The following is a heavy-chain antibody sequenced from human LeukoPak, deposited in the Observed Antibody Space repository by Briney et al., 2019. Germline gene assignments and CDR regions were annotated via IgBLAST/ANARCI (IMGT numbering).Heavy chain of an antibody. Sequence: ASVKVSCKASGYTFSGSYIHWVRQAPGQGLEWMGRINPNSGDTNYAQKFQGRVTMTRDTSIGTAYMELSSLTSDDTAVYYCARVVPWDIVVVPAAISSENWFDPWGQGTLVTVSS. CDR2: INPNSGDT. V-gene: IGHV1-2*06. D-gene: IGHD2-2*02. J-gene: IGHJ5*02. CDR1: GYTFSGSY. CDR3: ARVVPWDIVVVPAAISSENWFDP.